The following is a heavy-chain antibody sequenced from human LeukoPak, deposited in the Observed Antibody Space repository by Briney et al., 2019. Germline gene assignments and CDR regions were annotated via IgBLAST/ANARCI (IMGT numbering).Heavy chain of an antibody. Sequence: GGSLRLSCAASGFTFSSYGMHWVRQAPGKGLEWVAVIWYDGSNKYYADSVKGRFTISRDNSKNTLYLQMNSLRAEDTAVYYCAKESPYTGRYYYDSSGYSPLDYWGQGTLVTVSS. CDR2: IWYDGSNK. CDR3: AKESPYTGRYYYDSSGYSPLDY. CDR1: GFTFSSYG. D-gene: IGHD3-22*01. J-gene: IGHJ4*02. V-gene: IGHV3-33*06.